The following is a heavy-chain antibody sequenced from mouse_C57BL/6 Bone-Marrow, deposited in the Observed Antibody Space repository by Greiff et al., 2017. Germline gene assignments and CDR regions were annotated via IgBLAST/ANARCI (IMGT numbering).Heavy chain of an antibody. CDR2: IYPGDGDT. V-gene: IGHV1-82*01. D-gene: IGHD1-1*01. CDR3: ARRANYYGSSYVDY. Sequence: VMLVESGPELVKPGASVKISCKASGYAFSSSWMNWVKQRPGKGLEWIGRIYPGDGDTNYNGKFKGKDTLTADKSSSTAYMQLSSLTSEDSAVYFCARRANYYGSSYVDYWGQGTTLTVSS. CDR1: GYAFSSSW. J-gene: IGHJ2*01.